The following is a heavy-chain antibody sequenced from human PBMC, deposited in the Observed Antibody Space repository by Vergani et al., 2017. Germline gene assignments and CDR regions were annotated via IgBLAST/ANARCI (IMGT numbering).Heavy chain of an antibody. Sequence: QVQLVQSGAELKKPGASVSVSCKGSSHTFQTYGISWVRQAPGKGLEWMAWIRPYTGHTIYAQKFQDRVTMTADTSTNTAYMELSSLRSEDTAVYYCARSHRRPYYYGSGSYYNTYYFDYWGQGTLVTVSS. CDR2: IRPYTGHT. CDR3: ARSHRRPYYYGSGSYYNTYYFDY. V-gene: IGHV1-18*01. D-gene: IGHD3-10*01. J-gene: IGHJ4*02. CDR1: SHTFQTYG.